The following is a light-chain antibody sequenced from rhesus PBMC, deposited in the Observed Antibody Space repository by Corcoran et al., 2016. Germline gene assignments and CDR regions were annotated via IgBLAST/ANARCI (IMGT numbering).Light chain of an antibody. CDR2: AAS. CDR3: LHDYTTPYS. J-gene: IGKJ2*01. V-gene: IGKV1-94*01. CDR1: QGINKE. Sequence: DIQMTQSPSSLSASVGDRVTVTCRASQGINKELSWSQQTPGKAPTRLIYAASSLQTGVSSRFRGSGSGTDFTLHSSSLQPEDVATYYCLHDYTTPYSFGQGTKVEIK.